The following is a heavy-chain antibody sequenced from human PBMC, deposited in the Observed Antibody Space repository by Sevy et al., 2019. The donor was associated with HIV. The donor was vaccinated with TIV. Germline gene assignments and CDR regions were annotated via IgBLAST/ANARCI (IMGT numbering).Heavy chain of an antibody. CDR2: INPHSGGT. V-gene: IGHV1-2*02. Sequence: ASVKVSCKASGYTFTDYFLHWVRQAPGQGLEWMGWINPHSGGTIFAQKFQGRVAMTRDTSISTAYLDLGRLRFDDTAVYYCARGYTGHEEGDYWGQGTLVTVSS. CDR1: GYTFTDYF. D-gene: IGHD2-2*02. J-gene: IGHJ4*02. CDR3: ARGYTGHEEGDY.